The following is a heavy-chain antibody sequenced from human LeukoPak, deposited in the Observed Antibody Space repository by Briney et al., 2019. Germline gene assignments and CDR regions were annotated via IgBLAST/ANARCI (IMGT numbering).Heavy chain of an antibody. CDR1: GGAFSSYA. CDR3: ARGLLTRPERPRYYYYMDV. V-gene: IGHV1-69*13. J-gene: IGHJ6*03. Sequence: ASVKVSCKASGGAFSSYAISWVRQAPGQGLEWMGGIIPIFGTANYAQKFQGRVTITADESTSTAYMELSSLRSEDTAVYYCARGLLTRPERPRYYYYMDVWGKGTTVTVSS. CDR2: IIPIFGTA. D-gene: IGHD3-16*02.